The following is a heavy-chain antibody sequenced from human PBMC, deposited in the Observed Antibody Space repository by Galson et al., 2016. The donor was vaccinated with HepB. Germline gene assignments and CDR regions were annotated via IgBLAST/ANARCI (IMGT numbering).Heavy chain of an antibody. CDR2: ISWNSCSV. CDR3: AIAKAPRWELLNELEAFDY. Sequence: SLRLSCAASGFSFDEHAMLWVRQAPGKGLEWISGISWNSCSVGYADSVRGRFTVSRDNAKNTLYLQMNSLRAEDTALYYCAIAKAPRWELLNELEAFDYWGQGTLVTVSS. J-gene: IGHJ4*02. V-gene: IGHV3-9*01. D-gene: IGHD1-26*01. CDR1: GFSFDEHA.